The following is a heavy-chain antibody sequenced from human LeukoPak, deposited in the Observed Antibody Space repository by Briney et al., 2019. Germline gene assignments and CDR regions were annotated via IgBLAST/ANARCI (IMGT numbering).Heavy chain of an antibody. J-gene: IGHJ5*02. CDR2: ISNSGSTI. D-gene: IGHD3-22*01. CDR3: AREKYYYDSSGYSRWFDP. Sequence: GGSLRLSCAASGFTFSDYYMSWIRQAPGKGLEWVSYISNSGSTIYYADSVKGRFTSSRDNSKNTLYLQMNSLRAEDTAVYYCAREKYYYDSSGYSRWFDPWGQGTLVTVSS. CDR1: GFTFSDYY. V-gene: IGHV3-11*04.